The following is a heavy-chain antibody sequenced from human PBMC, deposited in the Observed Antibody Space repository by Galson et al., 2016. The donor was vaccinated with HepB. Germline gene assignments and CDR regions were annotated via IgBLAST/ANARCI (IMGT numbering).Heavy chain of an antibody. D-gene: IGHD3-16*01. CDR1: GYTSNNYV. CDR3: ATDGAGQDGMDV. CDR2: ISAYNGNT. J-gene: IGHJ6*02. V-gene: IGHV1-18*01. Sequence: SVKVSCKASGYTSNNYVITWVRQAPGQGLEWMGWISAYNGNTNYAHNIQARVAMTTDTSTRTTYIELRSLRSDDAAVYYCATDGAGQDGMDVWGQGTTVIVSS.